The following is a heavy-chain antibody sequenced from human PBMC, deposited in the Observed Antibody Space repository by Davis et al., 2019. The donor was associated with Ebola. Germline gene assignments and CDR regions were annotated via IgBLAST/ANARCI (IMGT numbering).Heavy chain of an antibody. CDR3: AREDRGSSFGY. D-gene: IGHD6-6*01. CDR2: IYTGDST. Sequence: PGGSLSLSCAASGFSVSSNYMSWVRQAPGKGLDWVSVIYTGDSTYYADSVKGRFTISRDDSKNTVYLQMNSLRAEDTAVYYCAREDRGSSFGYWGQGTLVTVSS. V-gene: IGHV3-53*01. CDR1: GFSVSSNY. J-gene: IGHJ4*02.